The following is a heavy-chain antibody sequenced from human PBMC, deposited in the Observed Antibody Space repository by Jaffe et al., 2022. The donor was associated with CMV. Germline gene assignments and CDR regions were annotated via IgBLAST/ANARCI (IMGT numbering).Heavy chain of an antibody. J-gene: IGHJ6*02. CDR3: AKEGAENYHGDYVPPRGMDV. V-gene: IGHV3-23*01. CDR2: ISGSGGST. Sequence: EVQLLESGGGLVQPGGSLRLSCAASGFTFSSYAMSWVRQAPGKGLEWVSAISGSGGSTYYADSVKGRFTISRDNSKNTLYLQMNSLRAEDTAVYYCAKEGAENYHGDYVPPRGMDVWGQGTTVTVSS. D-gene: IGHD4-17*01. CDR1: GFTFSSYA.